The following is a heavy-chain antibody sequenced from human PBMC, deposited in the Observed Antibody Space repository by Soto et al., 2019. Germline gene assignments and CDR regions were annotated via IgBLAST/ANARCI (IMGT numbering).Heavy chain of an antibody. V-gene: IGHV1-3*01. D-gene: IGHD2-21*02. CDR1: GYTFTNYA. CDR2: INGNNGDT. Sequence: QVRLVQSGAEVRQPGASMKISCKASGYTFTNYALHWVRQAPGQMPEWMGWINGNNGDTKYAPKFQGRVTITSDTSATTGDMEMTGPISEDTALYFCARSPRVTPYYYYGLDVWGQGTMVTVSS. CDR3: ARSPRVTPYYYYGLDV. J-gene: IGHJ6*02.